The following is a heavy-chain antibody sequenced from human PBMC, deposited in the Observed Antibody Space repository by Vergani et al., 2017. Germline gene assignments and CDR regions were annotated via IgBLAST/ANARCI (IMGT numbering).Heavy chain of an antibody. D-gene: IGHD3-10*01. CDR2: IYYSGST. Sequence: QVQLQESGPGLVKPSETLSLTCTVSGGSISSYYWSWIRQPPGKGLEWIGYIYYSGSTNYNPSLKSRVTISVDTSKNQFSLKLSSVTAADTAVYYCAQYGSGSYYRGAIYWGQGTLVTVSS. V-gene: IGHV4-59*01. CDR3: AQYGSGSYYRGAIY. CDR1: GGSISSYY. J-gene: IGHJ4*02.